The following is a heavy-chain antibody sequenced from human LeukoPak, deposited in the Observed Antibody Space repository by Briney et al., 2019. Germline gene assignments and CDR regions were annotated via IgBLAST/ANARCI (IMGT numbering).Heavy chain of an antibody. J-gene: IGHJ4*02. Sequence: SETLSLTCTVSGGSISSGGYYWSWIRQHPGKGLEWIGYIYYSGSTYYNPSLKSRVTISVDTSKNQFSLKLSSVTAADTAVYYCARPNYYYDSSGYYYQYLDYWGQGTLVTVSS. CDR1: GGSISSGGYY. V-gene: IGHV4-31*03. CDR3: ARPNYYYDSSGYYYQYLDY. D-gene: IGHD3-22*01. CDR2: IYYSGST.